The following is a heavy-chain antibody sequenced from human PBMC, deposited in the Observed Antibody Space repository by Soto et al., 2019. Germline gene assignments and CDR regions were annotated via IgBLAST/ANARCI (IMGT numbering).Heavy chain of an antibody. CDR2: IYYSGST. CDR1: GGSISSGGYY. D-gene: IGHD3-3*01. Sequence: TSETLSLTCTVSGGSISSGGYYWSWIRQHPGKGLEWIGYIYYSGSTYYNPSLKSRVTISVDTSKNQFSLKLSSVTAADTAVYYCARLVFGVVTLYYFDYWGQGTLVTVSS. V-gene: IGHV4-31*03. J-gene: IGHJ4*02. CDR3: ARLVFGVVTLYYFDY.